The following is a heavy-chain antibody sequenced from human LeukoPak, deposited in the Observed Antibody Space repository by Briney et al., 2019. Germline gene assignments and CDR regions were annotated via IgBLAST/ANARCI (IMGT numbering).Heavy chain of an antibody. V-gene: IGHV1-24*01. CDR2: FDPEDGET. CDR1: GYTLTELS. D-gene: IGHD3-16*02. Sequence: ASVKVSCKVSGYTLTELSMHWVRQAPGKGLEWMGGFDPEDGETIYAQKFQGRVTMTGDTSTDTAYMELSSLRSEDTAVYYCATAKITFGGVIVIRDYYFDYWGQGTLVTVSS. J-gene: IGHJ4*02. CDR3: ATAKITFGGVIVIRDYYFDY.